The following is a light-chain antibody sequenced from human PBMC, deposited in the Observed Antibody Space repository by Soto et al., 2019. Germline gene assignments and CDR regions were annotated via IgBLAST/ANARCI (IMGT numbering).Light chain of an antibody. CDR3: QQYNSYPWT. V-gene: IGKV1-5*03. CDR2: KAS. CDR1: QSISSW. Sequence: DIQMTQSPSTLSAFVGDRVTITCRASQSISSWLAWYQQKPGKAPNLLIYKASSLESGVPSRLSGSGSGTEFTLTISSLQPDDFATYYCQQYNSYPWTFGQGTKVEIK. J-gene: IGKJ1*01.